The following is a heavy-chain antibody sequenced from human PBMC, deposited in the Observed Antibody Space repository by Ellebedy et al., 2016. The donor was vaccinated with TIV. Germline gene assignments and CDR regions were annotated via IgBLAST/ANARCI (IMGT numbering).Heavy chain of an antibody. Sequence: GGSLRLSXAASGFALSDFWMTWVRQTPGRGLEWVANIKQDGSERNYVDSVKGRFTISRDNVENSLYLQMNNLRVEDTAVYYCARGGAGFDSMNRELSFDSWGQGTLVTVSS. D-gene: IGHD1-26*01. CDR1: GFALSDFW. CDR2: IKQDGSER. J-gene: IGHJ4*02. V-gene: IGHV3-7*03. CDR3: ARGGAGFDSMNRELSFDS.